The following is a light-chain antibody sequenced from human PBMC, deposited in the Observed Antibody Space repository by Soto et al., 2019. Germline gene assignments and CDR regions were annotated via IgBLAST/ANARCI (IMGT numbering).Light chain of an antibody. V-gene: IGLV2-14*03. CDR2: DVS. Sequence: QSALTQPASVSGSPGQSITMSCTGTASDIGAHNHVSWYQQHPGKAPRLLIYDVSERPSGVSIRFSGSKSGSTASLTISGVQAEDEADYYCKSYRGNNYVFGTGTKVTVL. J-gene: IGLJ1*01. CDR3: KSYRGNNYV. CDR1: ASDIGAHNH.